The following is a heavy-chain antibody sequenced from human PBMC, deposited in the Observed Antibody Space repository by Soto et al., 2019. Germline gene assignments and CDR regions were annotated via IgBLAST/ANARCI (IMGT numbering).Heavy chain of an antibody. J-gene: IGHJ4*02. V-gene: IGHV4-59*01. CDR1: GDYISSYY. CDR2: IYYSGTT. Sequence: PSETLSLTCIVSGDYISSYYLSWIRKPTGKGLEWIGFIYYSGTTNYNPSLKSRVTISVDTSKNQFSLQLSSVTAADTAVYYCAGGAGPYCTGGSCYFGYWGQGNLVTVSS. CDR3: AGGAGPYCTGGSCYFGY. D-gene: IGHD2-15*01.